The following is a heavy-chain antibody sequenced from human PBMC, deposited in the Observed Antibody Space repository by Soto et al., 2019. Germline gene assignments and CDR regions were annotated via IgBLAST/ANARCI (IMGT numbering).Heavy chain of an antibody. CDR2: IYYSGST. CDR3: ARHRGPMVRGVISNWFDP. Sequence: PSEALSLTCAVSGGSIISSSYYWGWIRQPPGKGLEWIGSIYYSGSTYYNPSLKSRVTISVDTSKNQFSLKLSSVTAADTAVYYCARHRGPMVRGVISNWFDPWGQGTLVTVSS. CDR1: GGSIISSSYY. V-gene: IGHV4-39*01. J-gene: IGHJ5*02. D-gene: IGHD3-10*01.